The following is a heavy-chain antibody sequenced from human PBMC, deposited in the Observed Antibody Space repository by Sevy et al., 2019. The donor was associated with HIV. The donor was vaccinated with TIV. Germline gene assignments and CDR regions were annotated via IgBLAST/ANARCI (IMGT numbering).Heavy chain of an antibody. CDR1: GFTFSSYA. D-gene: IGHD1-1*01. CDR2: ISYDRSNK. CDR3: AVEMATTSFDY. Sequence: GGSLRLSCAASGFTFSSYAMHWVRQAPGKGLEWVAVISYDRSNKYYADSVKGRFTISRDNSKNTLYLQMNSLRAEDTAVYYCAVEMATTSFDYWGQGTLVTVSS. J-gene: IGHJ4*02. V-gene: IGHV3-30-3*01.